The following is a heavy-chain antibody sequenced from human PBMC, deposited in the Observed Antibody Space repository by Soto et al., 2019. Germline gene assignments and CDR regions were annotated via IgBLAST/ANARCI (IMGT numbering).Heavy chain of an antibody. V-gene: IGHV3-48*02. CDR3: ARETPSFDS. CDR2: IRTISSAI. Sequence: GWSLRLSCAAAGFTFSDYPMNWVRQAPGKGLEWVSSIRTISSAIYFADSVMGRFTISRDNARNSLYLQMTSLRDEDTAVYYCARETPSFDSWGQGTLVTVSS. J-gene: IGHJ4*02. D-gene: IGHD2-15*01. CDR1: GFTFSDYP.